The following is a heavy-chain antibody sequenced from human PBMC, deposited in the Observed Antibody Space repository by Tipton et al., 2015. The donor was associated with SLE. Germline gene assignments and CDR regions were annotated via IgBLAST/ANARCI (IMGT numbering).Heavy chain of an antibody. CDR3: AKRGSQVPAAIRYYHYYGMGV. CDR2: IRYDGSNK. Sequence: SLRLSCAASGFTFSSYGMHWVRQAPGKGLEWVAFIRYDGSNKYYADSVKGRFTISRDNSKNTLYLQMNSLRAEDTAVYYCAKRGSQVPAAIRYYHYYGMGVWGQGTTVPVSS. CDR1: GFTFSSYG. D-gene: IGHD2-2*02. J-gene: IGHJ6*02. V-gene: IGHV3-30*02.